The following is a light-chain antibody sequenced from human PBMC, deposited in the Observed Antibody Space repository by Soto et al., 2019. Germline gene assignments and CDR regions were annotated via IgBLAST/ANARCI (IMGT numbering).Light chain of an antibody. CDR2: GAS. Sequence: EIVLTQSPGTLSLSPGERATLSXRASQSVSYYLAWYQQKPGQAPRLLIYGASSRATGIPDRFSGSGSGTDFTLTISSLQPEDFATYYCQQSYSTPQTFGGGTKVDI. J-gene: IGKJ4*01. CDR1: QSVSYY. V-gene: IGKV3-20*01. CDR3: QQSYSTPQT.